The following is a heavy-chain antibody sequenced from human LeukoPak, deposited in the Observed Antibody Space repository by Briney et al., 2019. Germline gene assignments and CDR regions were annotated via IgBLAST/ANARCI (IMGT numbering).Heavy chain of an antibody. Sequence: SETLSLTCTVSGGSISSYYWSWIRQPAGKGLEWIGRIYTSGSTNYNPSLKSRVTMSVDTSKNQFSLKLSSVTAADTAVYYCARGPRVGATFYYYYGMDVWGQGTTVTVSS. CDR3: ARGPRVGATFYYYYGMDV. D-gene: IGHD1-26*01. V-gene: IGHV4-4*07. CDR2: IYTSGST. J-gene: IGHJ6*02. CDR1: GGSISSYY.